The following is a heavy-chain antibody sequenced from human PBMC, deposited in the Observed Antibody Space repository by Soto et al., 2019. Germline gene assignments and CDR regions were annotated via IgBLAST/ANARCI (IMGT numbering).Heavy chain of an antibody. CDR3: SRGTSIPASGDY. CDR1: GYTFTNYG. D-gene: IGHD6-6*01. J-gene: IGHJ4*01. V-gene: IGHV1-18*01. CDR2: VSAYNGAR. Sequence: QVQLVQSGAEVKKPGASVKVSCKASGYTFTNYGINWVRQAPGQGLEWLGWVSAYNGARRYAQRVQARVIMTTDTSTTTAYMALRSLRSDDTAVHYCSRGTSIPASGDYWGQGTLVTVSS.